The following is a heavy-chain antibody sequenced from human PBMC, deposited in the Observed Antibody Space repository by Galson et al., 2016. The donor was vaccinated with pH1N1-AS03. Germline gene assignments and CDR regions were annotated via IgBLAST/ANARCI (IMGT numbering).Heavy chain of an antibody. V-gene: IGHV3-74*01. Sequence: SLRLSCAASGFTFSMSYIHWVRQAPGKGLEWVSRISNDGRNVRYADFVKGRFAVSRDNAKNTVFLQMNSLRADDTAVYFCARRNPNPNFAIWYQHDYGMDVWSQGTTVTVSS. CDR2: ISNDGRNV. CDR3: ARRNPNPNFAIWYQHDYGMDV. CDR1: GFTFSMSY. D-gene: IGHD2-2*01. J-gene: IGHJ6*02.